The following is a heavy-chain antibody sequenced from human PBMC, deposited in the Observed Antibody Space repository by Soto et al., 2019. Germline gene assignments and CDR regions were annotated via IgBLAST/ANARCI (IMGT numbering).Heavy chain of an antibody. CDR1: GFSFSSYA. CDR2: LSGSGDTT. Sequence: GGSLRLSCAASGFSFSSYAMSWVRQAPGKRLEWVSALSGSGDTTYYADSVKGRFTISRDNSKNTLYLQMNSLRAEDTAVYYCAKSPYTSTLYYFDYWGQGTLVTVSS. CDR3: AKSPYTSTLYYFDY. V-gene: IGHV3-23*01. D-gene: IGHD3-16*01. J-gene: IGHJ4*02.